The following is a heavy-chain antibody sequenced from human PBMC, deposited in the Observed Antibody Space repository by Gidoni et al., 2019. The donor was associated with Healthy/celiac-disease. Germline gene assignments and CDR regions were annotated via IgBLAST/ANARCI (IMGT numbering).Heavy chain of an antibody. Sequence: QVQLQQWGAGRVKPAETRSLTCAVDGGSFSGYYGSWSRQPPGKGLEWIGEINHVGSTNYNPSLKSRVTISVDPSKIQFSLTLLSLPAASTAVYYCSRAVRLVRLGVVPAAMHGALDYCGQGTLVPVSS. J-gene: IGHJ4*02. CDR1: GGSFSGYY. CDR3: SRAVRLVRLGVVPAAMHGALDY. D-gene: IGHD2-2*01. CDR2: INHVGST. V-gene: IGHV4-34*01.